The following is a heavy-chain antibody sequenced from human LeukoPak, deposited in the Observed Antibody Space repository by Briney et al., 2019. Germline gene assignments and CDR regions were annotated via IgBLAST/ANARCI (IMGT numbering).Heavy chain of an antibody. J-gene: IGHJ6*03. D-gene: IGHD3-3*01. CDR2: IYSGGST. Sequence: GGSLRLSCAASGLIVSTNYMSWVRQAPGKGLEWVSVIYSGGSTYYGDSVKGRFTISRDNSKNTLYLQMNSLRDEDTAVYYCAKGRLFKFTVSQPGLLRGTHSISSYYMDVWGKGTTVIVSS. V-gene: IGHV3-53*01. CDR3: AKGRLFKFTVSQPGLLRGTHSISSYYMDV. CDR1: GLIVSTNY.